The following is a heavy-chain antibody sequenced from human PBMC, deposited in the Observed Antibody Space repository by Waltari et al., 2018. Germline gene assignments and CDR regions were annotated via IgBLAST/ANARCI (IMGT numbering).Heavy chain of an antibody. Sequence: QVQLQESGPGLVKPSETLSLTCTVSGYSISSGYYWGWIRQPPGKGLEWIGSIYHSGSTYYNPSLKSRITISVDTSKNQFSLKLSTVTAADTAVYYCARARPYDFWSGSSEYDYWGQGTLVTVSS. J-gene: IGHJ4*02. CDR1: GYSISSGYY. CDR2: IYHSGST. V-gene: IGHV4-38-2*02. D-gene: IGHD3-3*01. CDR3: ARARPYDFWSGSSEYDY.